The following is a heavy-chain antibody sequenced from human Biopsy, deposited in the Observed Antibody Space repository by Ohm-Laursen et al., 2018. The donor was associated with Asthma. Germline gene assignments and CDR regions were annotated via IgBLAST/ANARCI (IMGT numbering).Heavy chain of an antibody. CDR1: GFTFMTCG. CDR2: VGSDESYT. V-gene: IGHV3-33*01. Sequence: SLRLSCAASGFTFMTCGMHWVRQVPGKGLEWVATVGSDESYTDHADSVKGRFTISRDNSKNTLHLQMNSLSPEDTAVYYCARDFSRAIMIGGGREHYFDFWGQGTLVTVSS. D-gene: IGHD3-16*01. CDR3: ARDFSRAIMIGGGREHYFDF. J-gene: IGHJ4*02.